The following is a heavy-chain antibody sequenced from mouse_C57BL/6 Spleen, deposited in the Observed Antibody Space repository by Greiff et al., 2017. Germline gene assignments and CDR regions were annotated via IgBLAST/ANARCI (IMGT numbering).Heavy chain of an antibody. V-gene: IGHV1-15*01. CDR2: IDPETGGT. CDR3: TRDYDWYFDG. Sequence: VQLQQSGAELVRPGASVTLSCKASGYTFTDYEMHWVKQTPVHGLEWIGAIDPETGGTAYNQKFKGKAILTADKSSSTAYMELRSLTSEDSAVYYCTRDYDWYFDGWGTGATVTVSS. J-gene: IGHJ1*03. CDR1: GYTFTDYE. D-gene: IGHD2-4*01.